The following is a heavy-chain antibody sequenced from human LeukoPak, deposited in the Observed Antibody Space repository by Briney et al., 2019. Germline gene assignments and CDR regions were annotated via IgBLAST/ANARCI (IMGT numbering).Heavy chain of an antibody. V-gene: IGHV3-30*18. Sequence: GGSLRLSCAASGFTFTNYGMHWVRQAPGKGLEWVALITYDGYYKYYSDSVKGRFTISRDNSKNTLYLQMNSLRAEDTAVYYCAKDLRRRYYFGSGSRGGTFDIWGQGTMVTVSS. J-gene: IGHJ3*02. D-gene: IGHD3-10*01. CDR2: ITYDGYYK. CDR1: GFTFTNYG. CDR3: AKDLRRRYYFGSGSRGGTFDI.